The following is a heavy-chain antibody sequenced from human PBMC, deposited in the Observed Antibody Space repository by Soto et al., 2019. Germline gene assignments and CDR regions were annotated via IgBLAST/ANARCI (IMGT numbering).Heavy chain of an antibody. D-gene: IGHD2-21*02. J-gene: IGHJ4*02. V-gene: IGHV4-31*03. Sequence: QVQLQESGPGLVKPSQTLSLTCTVSGGSISSGGYYWRWIRQHPGKGLEWIGYIYYSGSTYYNTSLKSRVTISVDTSKNQFSLKLSSGPAADTAVYYCGRRYGGNSGDYWGQGTLVTVSS. CDR2: IYYSGST. CDR1: GGSISSGGYY. CDR3: GRRYGGNSGDY.